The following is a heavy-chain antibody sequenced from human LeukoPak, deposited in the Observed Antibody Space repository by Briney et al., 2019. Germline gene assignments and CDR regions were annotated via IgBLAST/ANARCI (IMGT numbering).Heavy chain of an antibody. Sequence: ASVKVSCKASGGTFSSYAISWVRQAPGQGLERMGIINPSGGSTSYAQKFQGRVTMTRDTSTSTVYMELSSLRSEDTAVYYCARATPSRYFDYWGQGTLVTVSS. J-gene: IGHJ4*02. CDR3: ARATPSRYFDY. CDR1: GGTFSSYA. V-gene: IGHV1-46*01. CDR2: INPSGGST. D-gene: IGHD2-15*01.